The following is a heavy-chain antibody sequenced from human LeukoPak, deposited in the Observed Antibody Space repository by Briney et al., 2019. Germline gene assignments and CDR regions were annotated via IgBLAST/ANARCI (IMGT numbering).Heavy chain of an antibody. V-gene: IGHV4-61*01. CDR2: IYYSGST. D-gene: IGHD1-1*01. CDR3: ASWNADVDAFDI. Sequence: SETLSLTCTVSGASVNSGSSYWSWIRQPPGKRLEWIGYIYYSGSTNYNPSLKSRVTISVDTSKNQFSLKLSSVTAADTAVYYCASWNADVDAFDIWGQGTMVTVSS. J-gene: IGHJ3*02. CDR1: GASVNSGSSY.